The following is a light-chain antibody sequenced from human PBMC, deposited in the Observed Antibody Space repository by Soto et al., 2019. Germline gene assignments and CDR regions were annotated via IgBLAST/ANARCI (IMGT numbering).Light chain of an antibody. CDR2: QTS. CDR1: QYINTR. V-gene: IGKV3D-15*01. J-gene: IGKJ1*01. Sequence: IVLTPSPATLSSFPGDSVTLSCRASQYINTRLAWYQHRPGQAPRLLIYQTSIRAAGIPARFSGSGSGTEFTLTISSLQSEDFAVYYCQQYNNWPWTFGQGTKVDI. CDR3: QQYNNWPWT.